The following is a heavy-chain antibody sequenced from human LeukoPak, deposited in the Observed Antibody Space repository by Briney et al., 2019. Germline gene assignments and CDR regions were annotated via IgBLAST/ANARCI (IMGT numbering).Heavy chain of an antibody. CDR3: ARGWNDDAFDI. Sequence: GGSLRLSCAASGFTFSSYAMSWGRQATGKGLGWVSYITSSTTICYADSVEGRFTIPRNPAKNSLYLQTNSLRAEDTAVYYCARGWNDDAFDIWGQGTMVTVSS. J-gene: IGHJ3*02. V-gene: IGHV3-48*01. CDR1: GFTFSSYA. CDR2: ITSSTTI. D-gene: IGHD1-1*01.